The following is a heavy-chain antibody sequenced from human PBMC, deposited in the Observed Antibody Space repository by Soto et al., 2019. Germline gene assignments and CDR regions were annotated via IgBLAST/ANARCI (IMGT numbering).Heavy chain of an antibody. D-gene: IGHD3-22*01. CDR2: ISSSSSYI. V-gene: IGHV3-21*01. CDR1: GFTFSSYS. J-gene: IGHJ3*02. CDR3: ARGDYYDSSGYYHPDAFDI. Sequence: EVQLVESGGGLVKPGGSLRLSCAASGFTFSSYSMNWVRQAPGKGLEWVSSISSSSSYIYYADSVKGRFTISRDNAKNSRYLQMNSLRAEDTAVYYCARGDYYDSSGYYHPDAFDICCQGTMVTVSS.